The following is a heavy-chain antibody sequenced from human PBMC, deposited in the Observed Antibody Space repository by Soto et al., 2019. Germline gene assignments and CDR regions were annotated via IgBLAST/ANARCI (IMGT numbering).Heavy chain of an antibody. CDR3: ARVDYDTTYGFYYYGLDV. J-gene: IGHJ6*02. CDR1: GGTFSSYS. CDR2: IIPILNTA. Sequence: QVHLVQSGAEVKKPGSSVRVSCKTSGGTFSSYSFTWVRQAPGQGLEWMGEIIPILNTANFAQKFQSRVTINEDEATSTVYMDLSSLSPDDTALYYCARVDYDTTYGFYYYGLDVWGQGTTVTVSS. V-gene: IGHV1-69*01. D-gene: IGHD3-10*01.